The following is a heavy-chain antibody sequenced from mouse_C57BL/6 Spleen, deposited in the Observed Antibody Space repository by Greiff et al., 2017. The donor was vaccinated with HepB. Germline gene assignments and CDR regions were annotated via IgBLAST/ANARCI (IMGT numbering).Heavy chain of an antibody. CDR3: AREDSSGYPYYFDY. CDR2: INPRTGGT. J-gene: IGHJ2*01. V-gene: IGHV1-43*01. D-gene: IGHD3-2*02. Sequence: VQLKESGPELVKPGASVKISCKASGYSFTGYYMHWVKQSSEKSLEWIGEINPRTGGTSYNQKFKGKATLTVDKSSSTAYMQLKSLTSEDSAVYYCAREDSSGYPYYFDYWGQGTTLTVSS. CDR1: GYSFTGYY.